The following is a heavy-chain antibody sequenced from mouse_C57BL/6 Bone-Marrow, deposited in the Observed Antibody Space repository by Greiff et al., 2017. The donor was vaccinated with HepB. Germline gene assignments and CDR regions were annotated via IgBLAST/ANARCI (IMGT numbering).Heavy chain of an antibody. V-gene: IGHV1-64*01. J-gene: IGHJ3*01. CDR1: GYTFTSYW. D-gene: IGHD1-1*01. CDR2: IYPNSGST. Sequence: QVQLQQSGAELVKPGASVKLSCKASGYTFTSYWMHWVKQRPGQGLEWIGMIYPNSGSTNYNEKFKSKATLTVDKSSSTAYMQLSSLTSEDSAVYYCARSYYGSSSAGFAYWGQGTLVTVSA. CDR3: ARSYYGSSSAGFAY.